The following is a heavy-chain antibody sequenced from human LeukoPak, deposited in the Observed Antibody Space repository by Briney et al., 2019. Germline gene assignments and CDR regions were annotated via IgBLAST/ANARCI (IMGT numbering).Heavy chain of an antibody. Sequence: GGSLRLSCAASGFAFGDYSMNWVRQAPGKGLEWVSYISTSGLSTYYADSVKGRFTTSRDNAKNSLYLQTNGLRAEDTAVYYCARDPTPTQLWFRGTFDYWGQGALVTVSS. CDR2: ISTSGLST. CDR1: GFAFGDYS. J-gene: IGHJ4*02. D-gene: IGHD5-18*01. CDR3: ARDPTPTQLWFRGTFDY. V-gene: IGHV3-48*01.